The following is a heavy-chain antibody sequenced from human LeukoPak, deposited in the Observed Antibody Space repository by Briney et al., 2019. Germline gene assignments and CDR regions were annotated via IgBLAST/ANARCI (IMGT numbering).Heavy chain of an antibody. J-gene: IGHJ5*02. V-gene: IGHV4-34*01. CDR2: INHSGST. CDR3: ARGRGYYGSGIPGNWFDP. D-gene: IGHD3-10*01. Sequence: GSLRLSCAASGFTFSSYGMHWVRQSPGKGLEWIGEINHSGSTNYNPSLKSRVTISVDTSKNQFSLKLSSVTAADTAVYYCARGRGYYGSGIPGNWFDPWGQGTLVTVSS. CDR1: GFTFSSYG.